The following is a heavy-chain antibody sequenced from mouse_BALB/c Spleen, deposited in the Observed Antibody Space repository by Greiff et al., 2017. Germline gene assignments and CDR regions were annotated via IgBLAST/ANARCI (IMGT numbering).Heavy chain of an antibody. CDR2: ISDGGSYT. J-gene: IGHJ4*01. V-gene: IGHV5-4*02. D-gene: IGHD2-3*01. CDR1: GFTFSDYY. CDR3: ARDIDGPYYAMDY. Sequence: EVKVVESGGGLVKPGGSLKLSCAASGFTFSDYYMYWVRQTPEKRLEWVATISDGGSYTYYPDSVKGRFTISRDNAKNNLYLQMSSLKSEDTAMYYCARDIDGPYYAMDYWGQGTSVTVSS.